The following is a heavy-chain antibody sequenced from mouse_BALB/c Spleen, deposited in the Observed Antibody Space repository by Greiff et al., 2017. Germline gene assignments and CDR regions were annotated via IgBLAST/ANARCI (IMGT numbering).Heavy chain of an antibody. J-gene: IGHJ3*01. CDR1: GYSITSDYA. CDR2: ISYSGST. Sequence: EVQLQQSGPGLVKPSQSLSLTCTVTGYSITSDYAWNWIRQFPGNKLEWMGYISYSGSTSYNPSLKSRISITRDTSKNQFFLQLNSVTTEDTATYYCARGDRGGAWFAYWGQGTLVTVSA. CDR3: ARGDRGGAWFAY. V-gene: IGHV3-2*02.